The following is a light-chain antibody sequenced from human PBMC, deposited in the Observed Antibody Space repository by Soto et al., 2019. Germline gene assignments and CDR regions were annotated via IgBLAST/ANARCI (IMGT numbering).Light chain of an antibody. J-gene: IGLJ1*01. CDR2: DVS. V-gene: IGLV2-14*03. Sequence: QSVLTQPASVSGSPGQSITISCTGTSRDVGAYNYVSWYQHLPGKAPKFMIYDVSIRPSGVSNRFSGSKSGNTASLTISGLQAEDEVDYYCSSYTTSGTYVFGTGTKLTVL. CDR1: SRDVGAYNY. CDR3: SSYTTSGTYV.